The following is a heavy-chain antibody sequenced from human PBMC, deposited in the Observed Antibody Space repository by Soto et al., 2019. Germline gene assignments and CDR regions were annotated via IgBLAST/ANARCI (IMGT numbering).Heavy chain of an antibody. Sequence: GGSLRLSCAASGFTFSSYGMHWVRQAPGKGLEWVAVIWYDGSNKYYADSVKGRFTISRDNSKNTLYLKMNSLRAEDTAVYYCARGLTVVVPAAPNDAFDIWGQGTMVTVSS. CDR1: GFTFSSYG. CDR2: IWYDGSNK. CDR3: ARGLTVVVPAAPNDAFDI. V-gene: IGHV3-33*01. J-gene: IGHJ3*02. D-gene: IGHD2-2*01.